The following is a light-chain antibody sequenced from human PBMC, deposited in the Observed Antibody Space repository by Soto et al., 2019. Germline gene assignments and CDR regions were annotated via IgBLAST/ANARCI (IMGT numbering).Light chain of an antibody. J-gene: IGKJ5*01. CDR2: SAS. V-gene: IGKV1-27*01. CDR3: QRTYNAPIT. CDR1: QGISSY. Sequence: EIQLTQSPSSLSASVGDRVTITCRVSQGISSYLNWYRQKPGKVPKXLIYSASNLQSGVPSRFSVIGSGTAGTITIRSLQTEDCETYDGQRTYNAPITFGQGTRLETK.